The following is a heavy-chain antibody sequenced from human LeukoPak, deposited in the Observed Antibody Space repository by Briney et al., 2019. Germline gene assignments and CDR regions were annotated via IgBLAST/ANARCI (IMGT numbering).Heavy chain of an antibody. Sequence: ASVKVSCKASGYTFTGYYMRWVRQAPGQGFECMGWINPNSGDTNYAQNFQGRVTMTRDTSISTVYMELSRLRYDDTAVYYCARGLLWFGELGYWGQGTLVTVSS. V-gene: IGHV1-2*02. D-gene: IGHD3-10*01. J-gene: IGHJ4*02. CDR1: GYTFTGYY. CDR3: ARGLLWFGELGY. CDR2: INPNSGDT.